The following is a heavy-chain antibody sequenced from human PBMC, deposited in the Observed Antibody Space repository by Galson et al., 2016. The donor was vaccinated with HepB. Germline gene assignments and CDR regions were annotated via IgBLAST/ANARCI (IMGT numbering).Heavy chain of an antibody. CDR1: GYSFTSYY. J-gene: IGHJ1*01. CDR2: INLSDGST. CDR3: SRAATNGELFQY. D-gene: IGHD2-15*01. Sequence: SVKVSCKASGYSFTSYYMHWVRQAPGQGLEWMGIINLSDGSTRNAQKFQGRVTMTRDMTTSTVYLELGSLRSEEPAVYYCSRAATNGELFQYWCQGTLVTVAS. V-gene: IGHV1-46*01.